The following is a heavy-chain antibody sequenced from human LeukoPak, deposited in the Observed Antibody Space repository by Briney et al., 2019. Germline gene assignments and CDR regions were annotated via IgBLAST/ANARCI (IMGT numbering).Heavy chain of an antibody. CDR2: IYPGDSDT. Sequence: ESLKISCKGSGYSFTSYWIGWVRQMPGKGLEWMGIIYPGDSDTRYSPSFQGQVTISADKSISTAYLQWSSLKASDTAMYYCARADCSGGSCYSGVYWGQGTLVTVSS. V-gene: IGHV5-51*01. J-gene: IGHJ4*02. D-gene: IGHD2-15*01. CDR1: GYSFTSYW. CDR3: ARADCSGGSCYSGVY.